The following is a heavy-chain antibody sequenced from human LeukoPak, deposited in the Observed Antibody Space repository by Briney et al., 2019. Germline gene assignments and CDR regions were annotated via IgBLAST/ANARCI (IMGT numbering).Heavy chain of an antibody. CDR1: GFTFSTYG. V-gene: IGHV3-30*02. Sequence: GGSLRLSCAASGFTFSTYGIHWVRQAPGKGLEWVAFIRSDGSNKYYPDSVKGRFTISRDNSKNTVYLQMNSLRAEDTAMYYCAKEGFDPWGQGTLVTGSS. J-gene: IGHJ5*02. CDR2: IRSDGSNK. CDR3: AKEGFDP.